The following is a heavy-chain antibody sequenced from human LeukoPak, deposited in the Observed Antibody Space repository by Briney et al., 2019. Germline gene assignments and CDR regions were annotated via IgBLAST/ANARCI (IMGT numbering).Heavy chain of an antibody. Sequence: GGSLRLSCAASGFSFSTDTVNWVRQARGKGLEWVSSISSSSTYIYYTDSVKGRFAISRDNARNAVYLQMNSLRTEDTGVYYCASRPGDFIDSSVYYSLWGQGTLVTVSS. CDR3: ASRPGDFIDSSVYYSL. V-gene: IGHV3-21*01. J-gene: IGHJ4*02. CDR1: GFSFSTDT. D-gene: IGHD3-22*01. CDR2: ISSSSTYI.